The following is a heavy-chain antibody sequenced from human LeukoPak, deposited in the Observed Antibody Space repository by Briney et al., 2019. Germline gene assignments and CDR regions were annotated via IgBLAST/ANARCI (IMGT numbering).Heavy chain of an antibody. D-gene: IGHD3-22*01. CDR1: GYTFTDYY. Sequence: ASVKVSCKASGYTFTDYYMRWVRQAPGQGLEWMGWINSASGGAYYAQKFQGRVSMTRDTSISTAYMELTSLRSDDTAVYYCARDAKYYFDTNGFYAILFDYWGQGTLVTVSS. CDR3: ARDAKYYFDTNGFYAILFDY. CDR2: INSASGGA. J-gene: IGHJ4*02. V-gene: IGHV1-2*02.